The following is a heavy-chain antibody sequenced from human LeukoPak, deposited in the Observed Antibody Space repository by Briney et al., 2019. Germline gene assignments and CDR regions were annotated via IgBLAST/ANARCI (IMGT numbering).Heavy chain of an antibody. V-gene: IGHV4-38-2*02. J-gene: IGHJ6*03. Sequence: PSETLSLTCTVSGYSISSGYYWGWIRQPPGKGLEWIGSIYHSGSTYYNPSLKSRVTISVDTSKNQFSLKLSSVTAADTAVYYCARQRCSSTSCYAYYYYYMDVWGKGTTVTISS. CDR1: GYSISSGYY. CDR3: ARQRCSSTSCYAYYYYYMDV. D-gene: IGHD2-2*01. CDR2: IYHSGST.